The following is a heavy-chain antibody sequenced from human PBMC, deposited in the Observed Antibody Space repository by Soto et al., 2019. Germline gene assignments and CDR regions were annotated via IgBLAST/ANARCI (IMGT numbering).Heavy chain of an antibody. CDR2: IFYSGST. V-gene: IGHV4-59*08. CDR3: ARSQPDYGDSDY. D-gene: IGHD4-17*01. J-gene: IGHJ4*02. CDR1: GGSMNSYY. Sequence: SETLSLTCTVSGGSMNSYYWSWIRQPPGKGLEWMGYIFYSGSTNYNPSLKSRVSISIDRSKNQFSLRLSSVTAADTAVYYCARSQPDYGDSDYWGQGTLVTVSS.